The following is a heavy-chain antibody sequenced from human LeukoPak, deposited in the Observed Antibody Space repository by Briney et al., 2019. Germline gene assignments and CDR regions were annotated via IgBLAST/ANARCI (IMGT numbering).Heavy chain of an antibody. Sequence: GGSLRLSCAASGFTVSSNYMNWVRQAPGKGLEYVSAISYGGTTYYADSVEGRFTISRDISKNTLFLQMDSLRDEDMAVYYCARVADSGAFDPWGQGTLVTVSS. CDR2: ISYGGTT. J-gene: IGHJ5*02. CDR3: ARVADSGAFDP. V-gene: IGHV3-64*02. D-gene: IGHD3-10*01. CDR1: GFTVSSNY.